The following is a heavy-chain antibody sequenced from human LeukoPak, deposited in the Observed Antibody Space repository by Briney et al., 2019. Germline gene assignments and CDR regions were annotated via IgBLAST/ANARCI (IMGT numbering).Heavy chain of an antibody. CDR2: INSDGSST. CDR1: GLTFSSNW. J-gene: IGHJ4*02. D-gene: IGHD3/OR15-3a*01. CDR3: ARNSRTDFDY. Sequence: AGGSLRLSCAASGLTFSSNWMHWVRQGPGKGLVWVSRINSDGSSTIYADSVKGRFTISRDNAKNTLFLQMNSLRAEDTAVYYCARNSRTDFDYWGQGTLVTVSS. V-gene: IGHV3-74*01.